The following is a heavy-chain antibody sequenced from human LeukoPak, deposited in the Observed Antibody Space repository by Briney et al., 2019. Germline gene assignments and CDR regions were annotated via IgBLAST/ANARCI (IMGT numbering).Heavy chain of an antibody. Sequence: PGGSLRLSCAASAFTFSSYWMTWVRQAPGKGLEGVATMKQDGSEKYFVDSVKGRFTISRDNAKNSLYLQMNSLRAEDTAVYYCARECNYDSSGYYYGDYYYGMDVWGQGTTVTVSS. V-gene: IGHV3-7*01. J-gene: IGHJ6*02. CDR3: ARECNYDSSGYYYGDYYYGMDV. CDR2: MKQDGSEK. D-gene: IGHD3-22*01. CDR1: AFTFSSYW.